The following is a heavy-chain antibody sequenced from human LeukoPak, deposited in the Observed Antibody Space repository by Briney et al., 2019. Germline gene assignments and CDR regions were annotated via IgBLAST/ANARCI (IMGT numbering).Heavy chain of an antibody. J-gene: IGHJ4*02. Sequence: PGGSLRLSCAASGFTFSTYSMNWARQAPGKGLEWVSSISSGSSFIYYADSVKGRFTISRDNAKNSLFLQMNSLRAEDTAVYYCASGSPWLGRVAVETDNDYWGQGTLVTVSS. CDR2: ISSGSSFI. V-gene: IGHV3-21*01. CDR3: ASGSPWLGRVAVETDNDY. CDR1: GFTFSTYS. D-gene: IGHD6-19*01.